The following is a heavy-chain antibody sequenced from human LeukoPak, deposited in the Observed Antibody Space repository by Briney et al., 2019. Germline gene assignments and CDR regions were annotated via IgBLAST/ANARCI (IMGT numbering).Heavy chain of an antibody. D-gene: IGHD2-2*01. CDR2: ISGSAANT. Sequence: GGSLRLSCAASGFTFSRYWMHWVRQAPGKGLEWVSGISGSAANTYYADSVKGRFTISKDNSKNTVHLQMNSLRAEDTAVYYCAKAYCSSTSCYGIFDFWGQGTLVTVSS. CDR1: GFTFSRYW. CDR3: AKAYCSSTSCYGIFDF. J-gene: IGHJ4*02. V-gene: IGHV3-23*01.